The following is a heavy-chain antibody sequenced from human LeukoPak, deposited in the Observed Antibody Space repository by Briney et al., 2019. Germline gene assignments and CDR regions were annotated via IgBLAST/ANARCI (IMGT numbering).Heavy chain of an antibody. CDR1: GGSISISGYY. CDR3: ARLKGGPGYFDL. Sequence: SETLSLTCTVSGGSISISGYYWGWIRQPPGKGLEWIGSIYYSGSAYYNPSLRSRVTISVDTSKNRFSLKLSSVTAADTAVYYCARLKGGPGYFDLWGRGTLVTVSS. V-gene: IGHV4-39*01. CDR2: IYYSGSA. D-gene: IGHD3-16*01. J-gene: IGHJ2*01.